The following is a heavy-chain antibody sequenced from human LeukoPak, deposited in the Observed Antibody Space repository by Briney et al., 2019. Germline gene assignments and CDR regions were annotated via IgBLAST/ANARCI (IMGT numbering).Heavy chain of an antibody. V-gene: IGHV3-23*01. J-gene: IGHJ4*02. Sequence: GGSLRLSCAASGFTFSDYGMSWVRQAPGQGLEWVSTISNSGDATYYADSVRGRFSISRDNSKKTLFLQMSSLRAEDAAIYYCAKAGRGWYYFDYWGQGTLVTVSS. CDR3: AKAGRGWYYFDY. CDR1: GFTFSDYG. CDR2: ISNSGDAT. D-gene: IGHD6-19*01.